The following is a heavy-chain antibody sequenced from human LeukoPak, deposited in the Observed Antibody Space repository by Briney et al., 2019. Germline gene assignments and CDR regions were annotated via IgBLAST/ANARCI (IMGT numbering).Heavy chain of an antibody. CDR1: GFLVSRNY. J-gene: IGHJ6*04. CDR2: IYSGGAT. CDR3: AKDTQEYSSSWYLTSYYYGMDV. Sequence: GGSLRLSCAASGFLVSRNYMTWVRQSPGKGLEWVSIIYSGGATYYADSVKGRFTISRDNSKNTLYLQMNSLRAEDTAVYYCAKDTQEYSSSWYLTSYYYGMDVWGKGPTVTVSS. V-gene: IGHV3-53*01. D-gene: IGHD6-13*01.